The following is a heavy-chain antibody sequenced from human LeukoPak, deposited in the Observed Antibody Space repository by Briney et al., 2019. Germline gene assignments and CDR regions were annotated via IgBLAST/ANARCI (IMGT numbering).Heavy chain of an antibody. D-gene: IGHD4-17*01. CDR1: GFTFSSYG. CDR3: AKEGHYGDYVDY. J-gene: IGHJ4*02. CDR2: ISYDGSNK. V-gene: IGHV3-30*18. Sequence: GRSLRLSCAASGFTFSSYGMHWVRQAPGKGLEWVAVISYDGSNKYYADSVKGRFTISRDNSKNTLYLQMNSLRAEDTAVYYCAKEGHYGDYVDYWGQGTLVTVS.